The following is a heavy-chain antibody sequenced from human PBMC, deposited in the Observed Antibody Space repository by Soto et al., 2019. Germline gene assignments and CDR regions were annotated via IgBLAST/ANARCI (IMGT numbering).Heavy chain of an antibody. CDR1: GYTFPSYD. J-gene: IGHJ5*02. Sequence: APMKVSRKGSGYTFPSYDIKWVRQATGQGLEWMGWMNPNSGNTGYAQKFQGRVTMTRNTSISTAYMELSSLRSEDTAVHYCARGEQWRTWGQGTLVTVSS. CDR2: MNPNSGNT. D-gene: IGHD6-19*01. CDR3: ARGEQWRT. V-gene: IGHV1-8*01.